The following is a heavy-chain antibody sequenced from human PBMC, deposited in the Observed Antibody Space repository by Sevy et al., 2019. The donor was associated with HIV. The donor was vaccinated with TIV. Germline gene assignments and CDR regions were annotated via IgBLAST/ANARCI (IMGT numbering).Heavy chain of an antibody. Sequence: SETLSLTCTVSGGSISSGGYYWSWIRQHPGKGLEWIGYIYYSGSTYYNPSLKSRVTISVDTSKNQFSLKLSTVTAADTAVYYCARAAPDYYDSSGCCCLDYWGQGTLVTVSS. V-gene: IGHV4-31*03. CDR3: ARAAPDYYDSSGCCCLDY. CDR1: GGSISSGGYY. J-gene: IGHJ4*02. D-gene: IGHD3-22*01. CDR2: IYYSGST.